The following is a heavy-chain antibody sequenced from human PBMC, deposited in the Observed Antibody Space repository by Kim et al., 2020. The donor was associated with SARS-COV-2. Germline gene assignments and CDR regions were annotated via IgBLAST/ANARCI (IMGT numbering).Heavy chain of an antibody. V-gene: IGHV5-51*01. CDR3: ARIPCTSSPCFVRFDY. J-gene: IGHJ4*01. CDR1: GYSFTNYW. Sequence: GESLKISCKGSGYSFTNYWIGWVRQMPGKGLEWMGIIYPGDSDTRYSPSFQGQVTMSADKSTSTAYLQWSSLTASDTAMYYCARIPCTSSPCFVRFDYWG. CDR2: IYPGDSDT. D-gene: IGHD2-2*01.